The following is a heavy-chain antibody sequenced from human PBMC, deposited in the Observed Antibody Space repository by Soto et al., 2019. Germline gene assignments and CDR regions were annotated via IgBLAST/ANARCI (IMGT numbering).Heavy chain of an antibody. CDR3: ARSGGYSGYDHFFDP. Sequence: ASVKVSCKASGYTFTSYAMHWVRQAPGQRLEWMGWINAGNGNTKYSQKFQGRVTITRDTSASTAYMELRLTSVTAADTAVYFCARSGGYSGYDHFFDPWGHGTLVTVSS. CDR1: GYTFTSYA. CDR2: INAGNGNT. J-gene: IGHJ5*02. D-gene: IGHD5-12*01. V-gene: IGHV1-3*01.